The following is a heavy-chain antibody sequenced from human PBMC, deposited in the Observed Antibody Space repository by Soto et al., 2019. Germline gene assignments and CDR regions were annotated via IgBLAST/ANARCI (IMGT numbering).Heavy chain of an antibody. V-gene: IGHV3-30*18. CDR1: GFTFSSYG. CDR3: AKDVGRFTMIDY. Sequence: QVQLVESGGGVVQPGRSLRLSCAASGFTFSSYGMHWVRRAPGKGLEWVAVISYDGSNKYYADSVKGRFTISRDNSKNTLYLQMNSLRAEDTAVYYCAKDVGRFTMIDYWGQGTLVTVSS. D-gene: IGHD3-22*01. J-gene: IGHJ4*02. CDR2: ISYDGSNK.